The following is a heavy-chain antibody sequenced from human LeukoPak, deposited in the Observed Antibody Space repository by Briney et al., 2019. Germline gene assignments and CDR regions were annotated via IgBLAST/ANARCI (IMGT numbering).Heavy chain of an antibody. D-gene: IGHD3-3*01. V-gene: IGHV1-2*02. CDR2: INPNSGGT. J-gene: IGHJ5*02. Sequence: ASVKVSCKASGYTFTGYYMHWVRQAPGQGLEWVGWINPNSGGTNYAQKFQGRVTMTRDTSISTAYMELSRLRSDDTAVYYGARGKIGVQIFGVVIRYNWFDPWGQGTLVTVSS. CDR3: ARGKIGVQIFGVVIRYNWFDP. CDR1: GYTFTGYY.